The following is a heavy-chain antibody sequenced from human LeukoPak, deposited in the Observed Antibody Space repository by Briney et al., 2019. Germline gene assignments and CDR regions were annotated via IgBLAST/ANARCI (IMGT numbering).Heavy chain of an antibody. J-gene: IGHJ6*03. CDR2: ISYDGSNK. CDR1: GFTFSSYA. V-gene: IGHV3-30-3*01. Sequence: GGSLRLSCAASGFTFSSYAMHWVRQAPGKGLEWVAVISYDGSNKYYADSVKGRFTISRDNSKNTLYLQMNSLRAEDTAVYYCASWSSGEIYSSSSYSFDYYYMDVWGKGTTVTVSS. CDR3: ASWSSGEIYSSSSYSFDYYYMDV. D-gene: IGHD6-6*01.